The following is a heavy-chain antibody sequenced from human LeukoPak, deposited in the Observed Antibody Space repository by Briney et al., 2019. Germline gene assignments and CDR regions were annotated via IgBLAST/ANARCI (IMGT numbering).Heavy chain of an antibody. Sequence: ASVKVSCKASGYTFTSYDINWVRQATGQGLEWMGWMNPNSGNTGYARKFQGRVTMTRNTSISTAYMELSSLRSEDTAVYYCARGVVGATFKYYYYYGMDVWGQGTTVTVSS. CDR3: ARGVVGATFKYYYYYGMDV. J-gene: IGHJ6*02. CDR1: GYTFTSYD. CDR2: MNPNSGNT. D-gene: IGHD1-26*01. V-gene: IGHV1-8*01.